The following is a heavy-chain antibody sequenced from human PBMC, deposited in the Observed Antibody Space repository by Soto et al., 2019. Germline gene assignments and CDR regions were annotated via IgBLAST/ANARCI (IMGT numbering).Heavy chain of an antibody. V-gene: IGHV3-9*01. Sequence: GGSLRLSCAASGFTFDDYAMHWVRQAPGKGLEWVSGISWNSGSIGYADSVKGRFTISRDNAKNSLYLQMNSLRAEDTALYYCAKAEGIAAAGKNALDIWGQGTMVTVSS. CDR2: ISWNSGSI. CDR3: AKAEGIAAAGKNALDI. J-gene: IGHJ3*02. CDR1: GFTFDDYA. D-gene: IGHD6-13*01.